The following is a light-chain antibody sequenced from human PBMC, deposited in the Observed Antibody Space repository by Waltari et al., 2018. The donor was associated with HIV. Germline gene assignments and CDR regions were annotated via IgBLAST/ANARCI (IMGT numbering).Light chain of an antibody. V-gene: IGKV1-12*01. CDR3: QQASSFPRT. CDR2: AAS. Sequence: DIQMTQSPSSVSASVGDRVTITCRSSQGIGSWLAWYQQKPGKAPKLLIYAASSLQSGVPSRFSGSGSATDFRLTIRSLPPEDFATYYCQQASSFPRTCGQGTKVEIK. J-gene: IGKJ1*01. CDR1: QGIGSW.